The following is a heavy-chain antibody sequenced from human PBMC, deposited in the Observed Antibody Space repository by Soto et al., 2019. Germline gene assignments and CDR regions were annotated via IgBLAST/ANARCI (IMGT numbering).Heavy chain of an antibody. CDR3: VSQRTSVLTQAYFDY. D-gene: IGHD2-8*01. V-gene: IGHV4-39*01. CDR1: GGSVSNSNYY. CDR2: VYYRGRS. Sequence: SGTLSLTCTVSGGSVSNSNYYWGWIRQSPGKGLEWIGSVYYRGRSYSKSSVKSRVTISVDTSKNQFSLNLNSVTASDTAVYYCVSQRTSVLTQAYFDYWGPGALVTVSS. J-gene: IGHJ4*02.